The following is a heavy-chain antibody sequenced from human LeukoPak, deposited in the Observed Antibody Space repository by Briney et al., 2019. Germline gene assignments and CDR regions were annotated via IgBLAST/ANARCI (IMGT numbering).Heavy chain of an antibody. V-gene: IGHV3-30*18. Sequence: PGGFLRLSCAASVFTFSSYGMHWVRQAPGKGLEWVAVISYDGSNKYYADSVKGRFTISRDNSKNTLYLQMNSLRAEDTAVYYCAKDDGYGSGSLNFDYWGQGTLVTVSS. CDR2: ISYDGSNK. D-gene: IGHD3-10*01. CDR1: VFTFSSYG. J-gene: IGHJ4*02. CDR3: AKDDGYGSGSLNFDY.